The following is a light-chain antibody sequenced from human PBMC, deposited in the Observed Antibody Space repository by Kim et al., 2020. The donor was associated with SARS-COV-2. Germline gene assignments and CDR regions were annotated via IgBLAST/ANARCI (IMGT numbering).Light chain of an antibody. Sequence: ETELTQSPATLSSSPGERANLSCRASQHINSNKLAWYQQLSGQPPKLVIYRASLRPTGIPDRFSGSGSGTEFALTISRLEPEDFAVYYCQQYGHSPRTFGQGTKVDIK. CDR3: QQYGHSPRT. CDR1: QHINSNK. J-gene: IGKJ1*01. CDR2: RAS. V-gene: IGKV3-20*01.